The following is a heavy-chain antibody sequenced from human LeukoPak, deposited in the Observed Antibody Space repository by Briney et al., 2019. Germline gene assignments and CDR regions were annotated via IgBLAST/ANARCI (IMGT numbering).Heavy chain of an antibody. V-gene: IGHV5-51*01. Sequence: GESLKISCKGSGYSFTSYWIGWVRQMPGKGLEWMGIIYPGDSDTKYSPSFQGQVTISADKSISTAYLQWSSLKASDTAMYYCARPAHHYGSGSYYTDPFDYWGQGTLVTVSS. CDR2: IYPGDSDT. CDR3: ARPAHHYGSGSYYTDPFDY. J-gene: IGHJ4*02. CDR1: GYSFTSYW. D-gene: IGHD3-10*01.